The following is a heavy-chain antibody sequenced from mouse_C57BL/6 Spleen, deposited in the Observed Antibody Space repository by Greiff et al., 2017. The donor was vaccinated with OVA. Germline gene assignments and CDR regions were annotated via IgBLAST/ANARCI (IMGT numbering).Heavy chain of an antibody. CDR1: GYTFTSYW. J-gene: IGHJ3*01. CDR2: IHPNSGST. D-gene: IGHD2-3*01. CDR3: ARGGGSYDGYYPFAY. Sequence: VQLQQSGAELVKPGASVKLSCKASGYTFTSYWMHWVKQRPGQGLEWIGMIHPNSGSTNYNEKFKSKATLTVDKSSSTAYMQLSSLTSEDSAVYYCARGGGSYDGYYPFAYWGQGTLVTVSA. V-gene: IGHV1-64*01.